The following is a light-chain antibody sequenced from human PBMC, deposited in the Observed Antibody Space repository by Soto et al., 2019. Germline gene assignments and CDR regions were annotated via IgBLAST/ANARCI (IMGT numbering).Light chain of an antibody. CDR1: SSDVGGYNY. CDR2: DVS. Sequence: QSALTQPASVSGSPGQSITISCTGTSSDVGGYNYVSWYQQHPGKAPKLMIYDVSNRPSGVSNRFSGSKSGNTASLTISGLQAEDEADYYSSSYTSSSTQVFGTGTKATV. J-gene: IGLJ1*01. CDR3: SSYTSSSTQV. V-gene: IGLV2-14*01.